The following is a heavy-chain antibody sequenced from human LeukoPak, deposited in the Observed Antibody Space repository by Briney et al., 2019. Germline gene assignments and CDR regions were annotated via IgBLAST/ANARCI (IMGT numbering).Heavy chain of an antibody. D-gene: IGHD3-10*01. Sequence: SETLSLTCTGSGGSISSSPYYWDWIRQPPGKGLEWIGSIYHSGSTYYNPSLKSRVAISVDTSKNQFSLKLNSVTAADTAVYYCARRTRSGSYFAYWGQGTLVTVSS. CDR3: ARRTRSGSYFAY. J-gene: IGHJ4*02. CDR2: IYHSGST. CDR1: GGSISSSPYY. V-gene: IGHV4-39*01.